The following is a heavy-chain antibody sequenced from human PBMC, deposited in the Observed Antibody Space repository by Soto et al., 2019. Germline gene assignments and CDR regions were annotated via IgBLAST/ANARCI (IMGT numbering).Heavy chain of an antibody. J-gene: IGHJ4*01. CDR3: ARAHAPTLPFDY. Sequence: SETLSLTCTVSGGSMRNVYWSWIRQPPGKRLEWIGFIFHSGNAKYNPSLKSRVTISMDTSKSQFSLSLDSVTAADTAVYFCARAHAPTLPFDYWGLGTLVTVSS. CDR2: IFHSGNA. D-gene: IGHD2-15*01. CDR1: GGSMRNVY. V-gene: IGHV4-59*01.